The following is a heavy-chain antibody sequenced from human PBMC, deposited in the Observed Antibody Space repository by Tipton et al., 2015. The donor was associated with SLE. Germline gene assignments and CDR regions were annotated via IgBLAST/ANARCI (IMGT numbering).Heavy chain of an antibody. D-gene: IGHD6-19*01. Sequence: TLSLTCTVSGGSISRYYWSWIRQPPGQGLEWIGYIYYSGSTNYNPSLKSRITISVDTSKNQFSLKLSYVTAADTAVYYCAREEYSSRWTEVHWFGPWGQGTLVTVSS. CDR1: GGSISRYY. CDR3: AREEYSSRWTEVHWFGP. J-gene: IGHJ5*02. V-gene: IGHV4-59*01. CDR2: IYYSGST.